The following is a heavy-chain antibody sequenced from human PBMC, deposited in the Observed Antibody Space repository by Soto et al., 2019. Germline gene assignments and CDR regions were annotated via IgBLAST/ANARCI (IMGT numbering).Heavy chain of an antibody. CDR1: GFTFDDYA. Sequence: EVQLVESGGGLVQPGRSARLSCAASGFTFDDYAMHWVRQAPGKGLEWVSGISWNSGSIGYADSVKGRFTISRDNAKNSLYLQMNSLRAEDTALYSCAKDKTGYSSGWFDYWGQGTLVTVSS. CDR3: AKDKTGYSSGWFDY. D-gene: IGHD6-19*01. J-gene: IGHJ4*02. CDR2: ISWNSGSI. V-gene: IGHV3-9*01.